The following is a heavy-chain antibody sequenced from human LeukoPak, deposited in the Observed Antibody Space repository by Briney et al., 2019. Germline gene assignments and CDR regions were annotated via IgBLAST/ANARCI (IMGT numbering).Heavy chain of an antibody. CDR3: AKAASSSWPSYYYGMDV. D-gene: IGHD6-13*01. CDR1: GFIFSSYS. CDR2: ITGSGGNT. V-gene: IGHV3-23*01. J-gene: IGHJ6*02. Sequence: GGSMRLSCAASGFIFSSYSMSWVRQAPGKGLEWVSVITGSGGNTYYADSVKGRFTISKDNSKNTVYLQMSSLRVDDTAVYYCAKAASSSWPSYYYGMDVWGQGTTVTVSS.